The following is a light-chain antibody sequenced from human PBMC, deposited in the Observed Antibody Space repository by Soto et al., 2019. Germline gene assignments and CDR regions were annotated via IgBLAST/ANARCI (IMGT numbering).Light chain of an antibody. V-gene: IGLV2-23*01. Sequence: QSVLTQPASVSGSPGQSITISRTGTSSDVGSYKFVSWYQQHPGKAPKLMIYEGSKRPSGVSNRFSGSKSGNTASLTISGLQAEDEADYYCCSYAGSSTLVFGGGTKLTVL. J-gene: IGLJ2*01. CDR3: CSYAGSSTLV. CDR2: EGS. CDR1: SSDVGSYKF.